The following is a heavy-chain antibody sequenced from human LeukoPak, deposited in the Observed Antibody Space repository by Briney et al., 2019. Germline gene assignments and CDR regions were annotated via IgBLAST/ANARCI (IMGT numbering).Heavy chain of an antibody. CDR3: ARSGVKSSSSHFDY. V-gene: IGHV4-61*02. Sequence: SQTLSLTCTVSGGSISSGSYYWSWIRQPAGKGLEWIGRIYTSGSTNYNPSLKSRVTISVDTSKNQFSPKLSSVTAADTAVYYCARSGVKSSSSHFDYWGQGTLVTVSS. J-gene: IGHJ4*02. D-gene: IGHD6-13*01. CDR1: GGSISSGSYY. CDR2: IYTSGST.